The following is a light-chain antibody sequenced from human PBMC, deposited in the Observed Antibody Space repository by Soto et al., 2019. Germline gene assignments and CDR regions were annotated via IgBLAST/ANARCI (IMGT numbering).Light chain of an antibody. J-gene: IGKJ4*01. V-gene: IGKV3-20*01. CDR1: QSVSSSY. CDR2: GAS. Sequence: EIVLTQSPGTLSLSPGERATLSCRASQSVSSSYLAWYQQKPGQAPRLLIYGASSRATGIPARFSGSGSATDFTLTISRLEPEDFAVYYCQQYGTSPPLTFGGGTKVDIK. CDR3: QQYGTSPPLT.